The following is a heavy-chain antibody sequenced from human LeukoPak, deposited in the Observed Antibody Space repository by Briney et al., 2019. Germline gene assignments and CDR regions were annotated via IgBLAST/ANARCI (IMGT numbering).Heavy chain of an antibody. CDR2: MNPNSGNT. V-gene: IGHV1-8*03. CDR3: ARDRYGDLDAFDI. J-gene: IGHJ3*02. Sequence: ASVKVSCKASGYTFTSYDINWARQATGQGLEWMGWMNPNSGNTGYAQKFQGRVTITRNTSISTAYMELSSLRSEDTAVYYCARDRYGDLDAFDIWGQGTMVTVSS. CDR1: GYTFTSYD. D-gene: IGHD4-17*01.